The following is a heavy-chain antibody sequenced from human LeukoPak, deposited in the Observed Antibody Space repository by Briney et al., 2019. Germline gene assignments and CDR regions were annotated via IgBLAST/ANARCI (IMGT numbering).Heavy chain of an antibody. CDR2: IYPGDSDT. CDR3: ARLVPDYYYYMDV. Sequence: GESLKISCXGSGYSFTCYWIGWVRQMTGKGLEWMGIIYPGDSDTRYSPSFQGQVTISADKSISTAYLQWSSLKASDTAMYYCARLVPDYYYYMDVWGKGTTVTVSS. CDR1: GYSFTCYW. J-gene: IGHJ6*03. V-gene: IGHV5-51*01. D-gene: IGHD2-2*01.